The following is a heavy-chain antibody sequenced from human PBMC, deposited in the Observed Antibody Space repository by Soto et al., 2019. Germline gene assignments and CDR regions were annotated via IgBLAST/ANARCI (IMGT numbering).Heavy chain of an antibody. Sequence: QVQLVQSGAEVKKPGSSVKVSCKASGGTFSSYAISWVRQAPGQGLEWMGGIIPIFGTANYAQKFQGRVTITADESTSTAYMELSSLRSEDTAVYYCARDRQCSGGSCYHYYYGMDVWGQGTTVTVSS. CDR1: GGTFSSYA. J-gene: IGHJ6*02. V-gene: IGHV1-69*12. CDR3: ARDRQCSGGSCYHYYYGMDV. CDR2: IIPIFGTA. D-gene: IGHD2-15*01.